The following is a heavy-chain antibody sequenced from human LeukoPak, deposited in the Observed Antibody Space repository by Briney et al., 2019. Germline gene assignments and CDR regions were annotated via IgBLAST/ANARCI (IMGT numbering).Heavy chain of an antibody. J-gene: IGHJ4*02. CDR2: INHSGST. V-gene: IGHV4-34*01. CDR3: ASNYYGSGSYFR. CDR1: GGSFSGYY. Sequence: SETLSLTCAVYGGSFSGYYWSWIRQPPGKGLEWSGEINHSGSTNYNPSLKSRVTISVDTSKNQFSLKLSSVTAADTAVYYCASNYYGSGSYFRWGQGTLVTVSS. D-gene: IGHD3-10*01.